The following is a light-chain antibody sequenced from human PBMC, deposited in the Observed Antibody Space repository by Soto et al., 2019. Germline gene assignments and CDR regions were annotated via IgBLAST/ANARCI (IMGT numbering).Light chain of an antibody. Sequence: QSALTQPASVSGSPGQSITISCTGTSSDVGTYDLVSWYQHHPGKAPKLMIYGANKRPSGVSNRFSGSKSGNTASLTISGLQAEDEAHYYCCSYVASSTWEFGGGTKLTVL. CDR3: CSYVASSTWE. J-gene: IGLJ3*02. CDR1: SSDVGTYDL. V-gene: IGLV2-23*01. CDR2: GAN.